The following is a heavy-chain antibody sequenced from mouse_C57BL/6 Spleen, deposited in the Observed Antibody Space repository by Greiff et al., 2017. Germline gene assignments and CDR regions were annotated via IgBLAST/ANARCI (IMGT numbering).Heavy chain of an antibody. CDR2: ISSCSSTI. D-gene: IGHD1-1*01. CDR3: ARDYDGVMDY. V-gene: IGHV5-17*01. CDR1: GFTFSDYG. Sequence: EVKLMESGGGLVKPGGSLKLSCAASGFTFSDYGMHWVRQAPEKGLEWVAYISSCSSTIYYADTVKGRFTLSRDNAKNTLFLQMTSLRSEDTAMYYCARDYDGVMDYWGQGTSVTGSS. J-gene: IGHJ4*01.